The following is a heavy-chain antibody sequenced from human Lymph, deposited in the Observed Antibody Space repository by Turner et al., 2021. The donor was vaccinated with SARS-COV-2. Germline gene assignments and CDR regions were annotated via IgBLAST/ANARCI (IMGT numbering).Heavy chain of an antibody. J-gene: IGHJ4*02. CDR2: ISNSGGST. CDR3: AKDPNWYIRWAVDY. CDR1: GFTFSSYA. D-gene: IGHD1-1*01. V-gene: IGHV3-23*01. Sequence: EVQLLESGGGLVQPGGSLRLSCTASGFTFSSYAMSWVRQAPGKGLEWVSTISNSGGSTYYADSVKGRLNISRDNSKNTLYLQMNSLRAEDTAVYYCAKDPNWYIRWAVDYWGQGTLVTVSS.